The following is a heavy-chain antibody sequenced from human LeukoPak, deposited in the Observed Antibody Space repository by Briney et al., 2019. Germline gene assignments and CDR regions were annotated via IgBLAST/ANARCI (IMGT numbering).Heavy chain of an antibody. CDR2: ISSSGSTI. Sequence: PGGSLRLSCVASGFTFRDYYMTWIRQAPGKGLEWVSYISSSGSTIYYADSVKGRFTISRDNAKNSLYLQMNSLRAEDTAVYYCARPSSIWYRAVDYWGQGTLVTVSS. D-gene: IGHD6-13*01. CDR1: GFTFRDYY. J-gene: IGHJ4*02. CDR3: ARPSSIWYRAVDY. V-gene: IGHV3-11*01.